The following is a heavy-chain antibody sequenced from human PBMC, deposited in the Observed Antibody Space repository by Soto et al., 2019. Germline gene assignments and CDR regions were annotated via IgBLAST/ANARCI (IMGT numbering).Heavy chain of an antibody. CDR2: IYYSGST. CDR3: ASWGDYYDSSNYYCDY. J-gene: IGHJ4*02. CDR1: GGSISSGDYY. V-gene: IGHV4-30-4*01. Sequence: QVQLQESGPGLVKPSQTLSLTCTVSGGSISSGDYYWSWIRQPPGKGLEWIGYIYYSGSTYYNPSLKSRVTISVDTSKNQFSLKLSSGAAGDTAVYYGASWGDYYDSSNYYCDYGGQGTLVTVSS. D-gene: IGHD3-22*01.